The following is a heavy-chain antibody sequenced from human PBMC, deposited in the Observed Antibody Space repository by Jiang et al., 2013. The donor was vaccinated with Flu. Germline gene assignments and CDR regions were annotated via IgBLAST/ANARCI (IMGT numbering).Heavy chain of an antibody. CDR1: GYSFTNYW. CDR2: IYGDDSDT. CDR3: ARSRDRDCSNTNCYAFDS. J-gene: IGHJ4*01. D-gene: IGHD2-2*01. Sequence: SGAEVKKPGESLRISCEGSGYSFTNYWIGWVRQMPEKGLEWMGVIYGDDSDTRYSPSFQGQVTISVDKSSGIAYLQWSSLKASDTAIYYCARSRDRDCSNTNCYAFDSWG. V-gene: IGHV5-51*01.